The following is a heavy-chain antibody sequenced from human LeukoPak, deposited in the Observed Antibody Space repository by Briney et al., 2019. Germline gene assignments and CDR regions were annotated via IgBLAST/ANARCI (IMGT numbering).Heavy chain of an antibody. CDR2: IIPIFGTA. CDR1: GGTFSSYA. V-gene: IGHV1-69*01. Sequence: SVKVSYKASGGTFSSYAISWVRQAPGQGLEWMGGIIPIFGTANYAQKFQGRVTITADESTSTAYMELSSLRSEDTAVYYCARTDLRGVTARDYWGQGTLVTVPS. CDR3: ARTDLRGVTARDY. J-gene: IGHJ4*02. D-gene: IGHD3-10*01.